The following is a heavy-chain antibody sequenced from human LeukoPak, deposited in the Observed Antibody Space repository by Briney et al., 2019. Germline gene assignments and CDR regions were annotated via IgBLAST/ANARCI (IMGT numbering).Heavy chain of an antibody. CDR2: INHSGST. CDR1: GGSISSYY. D-gene: IGHD6-13*01. V-gene: IGHV4-34*01. J-gene: IGHJ3*02. CDR3: ARGGQQQLGDAFDI. Sequence: TSSETLSLTCTVSGGSISSYYWSWIRQPPGKGLEWIGEINHSGSTNYNPSLKSRVTISVDTSKNQFSLKLSSVTAADTAVYYCARGGQQQLGDAFDIWGQGTMVTVSS.